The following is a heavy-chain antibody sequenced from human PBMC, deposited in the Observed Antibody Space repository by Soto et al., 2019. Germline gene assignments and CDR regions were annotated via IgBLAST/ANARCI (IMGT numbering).Heavy chain of an antibody. V-gene: IGHV3-74*01. CDR3: ARHLAANRDY. CDR2: INSDGSST. D-gene: IGHD3-3*02. J-gene: IGHJ4*02. Sequence: EVLLVESGGGLVQPGGSLRLSCAASGFTFSSYWMHWVRQAPGKGLVWVSRINSDGSSTSYADSVKGRFTISRDNDKNTPYLQMNGRRAEDGAVCDCARHLAANRDYWGQGTLVTVSS. CDR1: GFTFSSYW.